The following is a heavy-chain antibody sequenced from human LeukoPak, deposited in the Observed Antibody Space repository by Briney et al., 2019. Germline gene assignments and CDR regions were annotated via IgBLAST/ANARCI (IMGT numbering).Heavy chain of an antibody. Sequence: SVKVSCKASGYTFTGYYMHWVRQAPGQGLEWMGGIIPIFGTANYAQKFQGRVTITADKSTSTAYMELSSLRSEDTAVYYCAREESSLDAFDIWGQGTMVTVSS. CDR3: AREESSLDAFDI. J-gene: IGHJ3*02. CDR2: IIPIFGTA. D-gene: IGHD6-13*01. V-gene: IGHV1-69*06. CDR1: GYTFTGYY.